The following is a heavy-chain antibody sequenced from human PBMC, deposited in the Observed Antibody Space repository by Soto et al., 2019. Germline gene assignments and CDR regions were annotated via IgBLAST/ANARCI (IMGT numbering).Heavy chain of an antibody. CDR2: IIPIFGTA. CDR3: ARGPEVVAAERYWYGMDV. Sequence: QVQLVQSGAEVKKPGSSVKVSCKASGGTFSSYAISWVRQAPGQGLEWMGGIIPIFGTANYAQKFQGRVTITADESTSTAYMELSSLSSEDTAVYYCARGPEVVAAERYWYGMDVWGQGTTVTVSS. D-gene: IGHD2-15*01. CDR1: GGTFSSYA. J-gene: IGHJ6*02. V-gene: IGHV1-69*01.